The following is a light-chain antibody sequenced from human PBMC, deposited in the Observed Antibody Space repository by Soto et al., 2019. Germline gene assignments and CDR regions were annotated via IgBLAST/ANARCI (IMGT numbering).Light chain of an antibody. CDR3: QTWGTGFWV. V-gene: IGLV4-69*01. Sequence: QLVLTQLPSASASLGASVKLTCTLSSGHSSYAIAWHQQQPEKGPRYLMKLNSDGSHSKGDGIPDRFSGSSSGAERYLTISSLQSEDEADYYCQTWGTGFWVFGGGTKVTVL. J-gene: IGLJ3*02. CDR2: LNSDGSH. CDR1: SGHSSYA.